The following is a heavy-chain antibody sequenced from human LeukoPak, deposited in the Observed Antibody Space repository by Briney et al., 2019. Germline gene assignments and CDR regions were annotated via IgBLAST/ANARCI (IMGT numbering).Heavy chain of an antibody. CDR3: AKSDWFDP. J-gene: IGHJ5*01. Sequence: GEALRLSCATSGFTFRNYWLSSRRQAPGKGLGCVARIKNDGSAAYYAGAVKGRFTISRDNATSTLFLQMNSLGVDDTAVYYSAKSDWFDPWGRGILVTVSS. V-gene: IGHV3-74*01. CDR2: IKNDGSAA. CDR1: GFTFRNYW.